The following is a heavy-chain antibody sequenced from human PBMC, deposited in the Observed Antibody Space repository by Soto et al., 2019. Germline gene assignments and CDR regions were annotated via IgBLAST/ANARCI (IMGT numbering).Heavy chain of an antibody. V-gene: IGHV3-9*01. Sequence: PGWSLRLSCVFSVISFDDYAMHWVRQVPGKGLEWVSGINWDSGDVGYADSVKGRFTISRDNAKNSLYLQMNSLKTEDTALYYCAKDTAPGFYDANGHLDYWGQGTPVTVSS. CDR3: AKDTAPGFYDANGHLDY. D-gene: IGHD2-8*01. CDR1: VISFDDYA. J-gene: IGHJ4*02. CDR2: INWDSGDV.